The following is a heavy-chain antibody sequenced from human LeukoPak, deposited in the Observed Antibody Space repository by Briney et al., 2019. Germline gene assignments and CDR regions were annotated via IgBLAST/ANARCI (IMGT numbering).Heavy chain of an antibody. D-gene: IGHD6-19*01. Sequence: PGGSLRLSCAASGFTFSGSALHWVRQAPGKGLEWVAVISYDGSNKYYADSVKGRFTISRDNSKNTLYLQMNSLRAEDTAVYYCAKEPTAYSSGWYGTFGFDYWGQGTLVTVSS. CDR2: ISYDGSNK. J-gene: IGHJ4*02. V-gene: IGHV3-30*18. CDR3: AKEPTAYSSGWYGTFGFDY. CDR1: GFTFSGSA.